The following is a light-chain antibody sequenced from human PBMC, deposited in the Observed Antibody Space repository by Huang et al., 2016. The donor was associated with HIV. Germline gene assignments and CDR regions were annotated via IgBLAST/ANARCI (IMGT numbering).Light chain of an antibody. J-gene: IGKJ5*01. CDR1: QAISDY. Sequence: AIQMTQSPSSLSASTGDRVTITCRASQAISDYLAWFKQKPGKAPKLLIYAASTLQSGVPSRFSGSGSGTDFTFTISRLQSEDFATYYCQQYYTYPLTFGQGTRLE. V-gene: IGKV1-8*01. CDR3: QQYYTYPLT. CDR2: AAS.